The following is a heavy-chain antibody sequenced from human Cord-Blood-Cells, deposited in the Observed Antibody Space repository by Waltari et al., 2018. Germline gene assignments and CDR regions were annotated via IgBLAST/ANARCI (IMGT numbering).Heavy chain of an antibody. J-gene: IGHJ3*02. CDR2: IYPGDSET. CDR3: ARAHNYYDSSGYSWDAFDI. CDR1: GYSFTSYW. Sequence: EVQLVQSGAEVKKPWESLKISCKGSGYSFTSYWIGWVRQMPGNGLGWMGIIYPGDSETRYRPSFQGQVTISADKSISTAYLQWSSLKASDTAMYYCARAHNYYDSSGYSWDAFDIWGQGTMVTVSS. V-gene: IGHV5-51*01. D-gene: IGHD3-22*01.